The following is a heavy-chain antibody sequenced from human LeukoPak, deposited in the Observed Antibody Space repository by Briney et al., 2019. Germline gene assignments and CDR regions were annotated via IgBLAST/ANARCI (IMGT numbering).Heavy chain of an antibody. CDR1: GGTFNSYT. CDR2: IIPIFGTT. J-gene: IGHJ3*02. CDR3: AREGSKGLSRADVFDI. Sequence: ASVKVSCKASGGTFNSYTISWVRQAPGQGLEWMGGIIPIFGTTNYAQKFQGRVTITADESTNTAYMELSSLRSEDTAVYYCAREGSKGLSRADVFDIWGQGTMVTVSS. V-gene: IGHV1-69*13. D-gene: IGHD2/OR15-2a*01.